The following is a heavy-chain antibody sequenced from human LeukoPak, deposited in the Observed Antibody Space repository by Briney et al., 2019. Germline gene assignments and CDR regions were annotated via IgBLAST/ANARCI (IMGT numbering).Heavy chain of an antibody. CDR1: GYTFTGYY. Sequence: ASVKVSCKASGYTFTGYYMHWVRQAPGQGLEWMGSINPNSGGTIYAQQFQGRVTMTRDTSISTAYMELSRLRSDDTAVYYCARPDYYDSSGFDPWGQGTLVTVSS. J-gene: IGHJ5*02. D-gene: IGHD3-22*01. CDR2: INPNSGGT. V-gene: IGHV1-2*02. CDR3: ARPDYYDSSGFDP.